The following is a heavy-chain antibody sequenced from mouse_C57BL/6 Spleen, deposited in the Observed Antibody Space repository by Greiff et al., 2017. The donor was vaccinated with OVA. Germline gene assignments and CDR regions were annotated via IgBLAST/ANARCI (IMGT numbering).Heavy chain of an antibody. CDR1: GYTFTSYT. J-gene: IGHJ2*01. CDR3: ARRGTRDPFDY. D-gene: IGHD3-3*01. V-gene: IGHV1-4*01. CDR2: INPSSGYT. Sequence: VKLMESGAELARPGASVKMSCKASGYTFTSYTMHWVKQRPGQGLEWIGYINPSSGYTKYNQKFKDKATLTADKSSSTAYMQLSSLTSEDSAVYYCARRGTRDPFDYWGQGTTLTVSS.